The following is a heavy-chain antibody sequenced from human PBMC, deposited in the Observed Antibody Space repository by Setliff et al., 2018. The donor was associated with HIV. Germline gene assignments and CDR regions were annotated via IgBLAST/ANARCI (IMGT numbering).Heavy chain of an antibody. CDR1: GVSTSSSTYY. CDR3: ARHAVPHYYDSSGPS. Sequence: PSETLSLTCTVSGVSTSSSTYYWGWIRQHPGKGLEWIGYIYYSGSTYYNPSFKRRLSISVDTSKNQFSLKLNSVTAADTAVYYCARHAVPHYYDSSGPSWGPGTLVTVSS. CDR2: IYYSGST. V-gene: IGHV4-31*03. D-gene: IGHD3-22*01. J-gene: IGHJ5*02.